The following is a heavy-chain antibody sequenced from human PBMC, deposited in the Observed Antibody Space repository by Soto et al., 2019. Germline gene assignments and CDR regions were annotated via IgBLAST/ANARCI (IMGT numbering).Heavy chain of an antibody. CDR3: ARVRAAAAHYYYYGMDV. D-gene: IGHD6-13*01. J-gene: IGHJ6*02. Sequence: SVKVSCKASGGTFSSYAISWVRQAPGQGLEWMGGIIPIFGTANYAQKFQGRVTITADKSTSTAYMELSSLRSEDTAVYYCARVRAAAAHYYYYGMDVWGQGTTVTVSS. CDR1: GGTFSSYA. CDR2: IIPIFGTA. V-gene: IGHV1-69*06.